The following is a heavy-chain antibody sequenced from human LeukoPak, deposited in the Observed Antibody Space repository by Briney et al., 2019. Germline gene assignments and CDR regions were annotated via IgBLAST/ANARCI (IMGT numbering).Heavy chain of an antibody. V-gene: IGHV4-59*01. J-gene: IGHJ4*02. CDR2: IYYSGST. Sequence: PSETLSLTCTVSGGSISSYYWSWIRQPPGKGLEWIGYIYYSGSTNYNPSLKSRVTISVDTSKNQFSLKLSSVTAADTAVYYCARSAGYDSSGSYSYSFDYWGQGTLVTVSS. CDR3: ARSAGYDSSGSYSYSFDY. D-gene: IGHD3-22*01. CDR1: GGSISSYY.